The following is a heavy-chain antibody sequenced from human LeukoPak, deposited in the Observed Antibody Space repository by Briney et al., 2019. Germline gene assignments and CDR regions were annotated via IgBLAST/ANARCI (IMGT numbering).Heavy chain of an antibody. CDR3: AIELRYCSSTSCRGNY. CDR2: IYYNGAT. D-gene: IGHD2-2*01. Sequence: SGTLSLTCTVSGGSISSSNYYWGWIRQPPGKGLEWIGTIYYNGATQYNPSLRSRVTISVDTSKNQFSLRLNSVTAADTAVYYCAIELRYCSSTSCRGNYWGQGTLVTVSS. J-gene: IGHJ4*02. CDR1: GGSISSSNYY. V-gene: IGHV4-39*01.